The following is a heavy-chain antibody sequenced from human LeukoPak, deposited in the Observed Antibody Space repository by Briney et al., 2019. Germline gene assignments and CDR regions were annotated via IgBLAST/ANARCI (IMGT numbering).Heavy chain of an antibody. Sequence: GASVKVSCKASGYNFTGYYVHWVRQAPGQGLEWMGWINPNSGGTKYAQKFQGRVTMTRDTSISTAYMELSRLRSDDTAVYYCARGGVAGTIDYWGQGTLVTVSS. CDR3: ARGGVAGTIDY. CDR1: GYNFTGYY. CDR2: INPNSGGT. J-gene: IGHJ4*02. V-gene: IGHV1-2*02. D-gene: IGHD6-19*01.